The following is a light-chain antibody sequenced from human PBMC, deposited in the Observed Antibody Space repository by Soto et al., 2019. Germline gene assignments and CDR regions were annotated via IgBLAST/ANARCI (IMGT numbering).Light chain of an antibody. Sequence: EIVMTQSPATLSVSPGERATLSCRASLNVNSYLAWYQQKPGQAPRLLIYDASNRAAGIPARFSGSGSGTDFTLTIGSLEPEDFAIYXXXXXXXXXPITFGQGTRLEIK. CDR1: LNVNSY. V-gene: IGKV3-11*01. J-gene: IGKJ5*01. CDR2: DAS. CDR3: XXXXXXXPIT.